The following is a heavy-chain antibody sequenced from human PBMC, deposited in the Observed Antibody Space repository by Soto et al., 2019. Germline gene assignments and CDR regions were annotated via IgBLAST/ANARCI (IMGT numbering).Heavy chain of an antibody. D-gene: IGHD3-22*01. CDR2: IIPMFGTT. J-gene: IGHJ5*02. Sequence: QVQLVQSGAEVKKPGSSVKVSCKASGGTFSTYTMSWVRQAPGQGLEWMGGIIPMFGTTTYGENFQGRVTITADESTSTAYMELTSLRSEDTAVYYCTRDLYYFDSSAYYGHNWFDPWGQGTRVTVSS. V-gene: IGHV1-69*12. CDR1: GGTFSTYT. CDR3: TRDLYYFDSSAYYGHNWFDP.